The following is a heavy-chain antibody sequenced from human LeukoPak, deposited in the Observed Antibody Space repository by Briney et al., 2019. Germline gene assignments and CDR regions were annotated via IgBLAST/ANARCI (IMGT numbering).Heavy chain of an antibody. V-gene: IGHV3-23*01. CDR1: GFTFSSYA. CDR2: ISGSGSTT. Sequence: GGSLRLSCAASGFTFSSYAMSWVRQAPEKGLEWVSAISGSGSTTYCADSVKGRFTISRDNSKNTLYLQMNSLGAEDTAVYYCAKVPSHYYFDYWGQGTLVTVSS. J-gene: IGHJ4*02. CDR3: AKVPSHYYFDY. D-gene: IGHD2-2*01.